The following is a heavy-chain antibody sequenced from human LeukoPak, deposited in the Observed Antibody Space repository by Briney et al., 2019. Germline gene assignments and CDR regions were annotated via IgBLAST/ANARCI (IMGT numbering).Heavy chain of an antibody. CDR2: IIPILGIA. J-gene: IGHJ4*02. D-gene: IGHD6-13*01. CDR3: AREGPWARMYSSSRGPSDY. Sequence: ASVKVSCKASGGTFSSYAISWVRQAPGQGLEWMGRIIPILGIANYAQKFQGRVTITADKSTSTAYMELSSLRSEDTAVYYCAREGPWARMYSSSRGPSDYWGQGTLVTVSS. CDR1: GGTFSSYA. V-gene: IGHV1-69*04.